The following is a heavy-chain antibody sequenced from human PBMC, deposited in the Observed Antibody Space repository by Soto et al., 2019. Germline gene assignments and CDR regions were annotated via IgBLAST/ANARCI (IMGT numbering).Heavy chain of an antibody. D-gene: IGHD2-15*01. CDR3: ARASVVVVDGFDY. Sequence: EVQLVESGGGLVQPGGSLRLSCAASGFTFSSFEMNWVRQAPGKGLGWVSYISTSGSTVYYADSVKGRFTISRDNAKNSLYLQMNSLRAEDTAVYYCARASVVVVDGFDYWGQGTLVTVSS. CDR2: ISTSGSTV. CDR1: GFTFSSFE. J-gene: IGHJ4*02. V-gene: IGHV3-48*03.